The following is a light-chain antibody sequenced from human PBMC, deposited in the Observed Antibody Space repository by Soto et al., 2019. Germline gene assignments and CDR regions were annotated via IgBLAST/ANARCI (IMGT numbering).Light chain of an antibody. J-gene: IGKJ1*01. Sequence: IELRQYQSSLSASVGDRVSITCRASQDIAIYLAWYQQKPGEAPKLLIYAASTLYGGVPSRFSGSGSGTDFALTNTSLQAEDLATWYCRRPRMYPSTSGEGTKVDIK. CDR1: QDIAIY. V-gene: IGKV1-9*01. CDR2: AAS. CDR3: RRPRMYPST.